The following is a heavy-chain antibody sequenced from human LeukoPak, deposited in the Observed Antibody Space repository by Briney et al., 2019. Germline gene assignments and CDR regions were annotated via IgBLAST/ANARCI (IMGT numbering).Heavy chain of an antibody. Sequence: SETLSLTCTVSGGSLSSYYWSWIRQPPGKGLEWIAYISDIGSINYNPSLKSRVTISVDTSKNQFSLKLSSVTAADTAVYYCARGFGTTVVTSSYYYYYGMDVWGQGTTVTVSS. V-gene: IGHV4-59*12. CDR1: GGSLSSYY. CDR2: ISDIGSI. CDR3: ARGFGTTVVTSSYYYYYGMDV. D-gene: IGHD4-23*01. J-gene: IGHJ6*02.